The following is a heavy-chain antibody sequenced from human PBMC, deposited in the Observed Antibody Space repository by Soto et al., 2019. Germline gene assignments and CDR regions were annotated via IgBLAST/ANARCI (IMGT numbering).Heavy chain of an antibody. D-gene: IGHD3-3*01. CDR1: GFSLTTSGVG. CDR3: AHRVLRTVFGLVTTTAIYFDF. CDR2: IYWADDT. Sequence: QITLNESGPTVVRPTETLTLTCRFSGFSLTTSGVGVGWIRQSPGTAPEWLALIYWADDTRYSASLKSRLTISKDTSKNQVVPTVSDLDPTDTATYYCAHRVLRTVFGLVTTTAIYFDFWGQGTPVAVSS. V-gene: IGHV2-5*02. J-gene: IGHJ4*02.